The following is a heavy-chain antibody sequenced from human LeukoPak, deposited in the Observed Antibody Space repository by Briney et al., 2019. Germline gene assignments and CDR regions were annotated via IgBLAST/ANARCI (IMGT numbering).Heavy chain of an antibody. CDR3: ARDGRFLEWYRSFDY. V-gene: IGHV4-61*02. CDR1: GGSISSASYY. CDR2: IYTSGTT. J-gene: IGHJ4*02. Sequence: SETLSLTCTVSGGSISSASYYWSWIRQPAGKGLQWIGRIYTSGTTYYNPSLKSRVTVSVDTSKNQFSLKLSSVTAADTAVYYCARDGRFLEWYRSFDYWGQGTLVTVSS. D-gene: IGHD3-3*01.